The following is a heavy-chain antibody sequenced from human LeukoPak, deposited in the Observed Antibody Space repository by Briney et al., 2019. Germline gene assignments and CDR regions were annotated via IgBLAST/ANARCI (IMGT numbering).Heavy chain of an antibody. CDR2: ISDSGDTT. CDR1: GFTFA. D-gene: IGHD1-26*01. Sequence: GGSLRLSCAASGFTFAMSWVRQAPEKGLEWVSTISDSGDTTYYADSVKGRFTISRDNSKNTLYLQMNSLRAEDTAVYYCAKVDSGSYWGYDAFDIWGQGTMVTVSS. V-gene: IGHV3-23*01. CDR3: AKVDSGSYWGYDAFDI. J-gene: IGHJ3*02.